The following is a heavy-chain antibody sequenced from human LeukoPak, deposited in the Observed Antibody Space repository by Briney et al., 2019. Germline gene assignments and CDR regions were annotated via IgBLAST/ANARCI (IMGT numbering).Heavy chain of an antibody. CDR2: IQYSGYT. CDR1: GVSVTQDY. J-gene: IGHJ4*02. V-gene: IGHV4-59*02. Sequence: SETLSLTCTVSGVSVTQDYWSWIRQTPEKGLEWIAYIQYSGYTFYNPSLKSRVTISLVTSKNQFSLKLASVTAADTAVYYCARGGSQFHFWGQGALVTVSS. CDR3: ARGGSQFHF. D-gene: IGHD5-12*01.